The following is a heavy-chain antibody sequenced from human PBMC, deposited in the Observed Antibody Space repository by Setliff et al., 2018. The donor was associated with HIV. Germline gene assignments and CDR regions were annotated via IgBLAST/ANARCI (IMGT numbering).Heavy chain of an antibody. V-gene: IGHV4-34*01. D-gene: IGHD4-17*01. CDR1: GGSFSDYY. CDR3: ARATVTVDFYYYGLDV. J-gene: IGHJ6*02. CDR2: INHRGST. Sequence: PSETLSLTCAVYGGSFSDYYWSWIRQPPGKGLEWIGEINHRGSTNYNPSLKSRVTISVDTSKNQFSLKLSSVTAADTAVYYCARATVTVDFYYYGLDVWGQGTTVTVSS.